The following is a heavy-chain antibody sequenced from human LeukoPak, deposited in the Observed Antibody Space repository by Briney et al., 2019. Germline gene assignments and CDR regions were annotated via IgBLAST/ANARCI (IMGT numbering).Heavy chain of an antibody. CDR1: VGFNSSSY. D-gene: IGHD1-7*01. CDR3: ASLTGTATTRGPKKFDY. Sequence: SETLSLTRTVSVGFNSSSYWSWIRQPRAKGLEGIGYIYYSGSTNYNPSFKSRVTVSVATSKNQCSLKLSSVTATDTAVYDCASLTGTATTRGPKKFDYWGQGTLVTVSS. J-gene: IGHJ4*02. V-gene: IGHV4-59*08. CDR2: IYYSGST.